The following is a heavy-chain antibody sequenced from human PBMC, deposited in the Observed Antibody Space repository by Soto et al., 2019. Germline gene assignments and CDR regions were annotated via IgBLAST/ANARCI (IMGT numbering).Heavy chain of an antibody. D-gene: IGHD6-6*01. J-gene: IGHJ6*01. CDR1: GYSFTSYW. CDR3: VAARPWSDSYYYYGMDV. CDR2: IYPGDSDT. V-gene: IGHV5-51*01. Sequence: PGESLKISCKGSGYSFTSYWIGWVRQMPGKGLEWMGIIYPGDSDTRYSPSFQGQVTISADKSISTAYLQWSSLKASDTAMYYCVAARPWSDSYYYYGMDVWGQGTTVTVSS.